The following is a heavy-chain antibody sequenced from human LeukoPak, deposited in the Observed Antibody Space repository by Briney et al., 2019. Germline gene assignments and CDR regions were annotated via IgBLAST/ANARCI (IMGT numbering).Heavy chain of an antibody. J-gene: IGHJ4*02. V-gene: IGHV4-34*01. CDR2: INHSGST. D-gene: IGHD6-13*01. Sequence: SETLSLTCAVYGGSFSGYYWSWIRQPPGKGLEWIGEINHSGSTNYNPSLKSRVTISVDTSKNQFSLKLSSVTAADTAVYYCASYSSWPYDYWGQGTLVTVSS. CDR1: GGSFSGYY. CDR3: ASYSSWPYDY.